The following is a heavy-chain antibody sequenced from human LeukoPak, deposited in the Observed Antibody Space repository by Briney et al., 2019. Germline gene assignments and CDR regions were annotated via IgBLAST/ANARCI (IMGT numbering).Heavy chain of an antibody. CDR1: GYTFTSYG. J-gene: IGHJ6*03. D-gene: IGHD2-2*02. CDR3: ARVYCSSTSCYIRSRCYYYYMDV. Sequence: ASVKVSCTASGYTFTSYGISWVRQAPGQGLEWMGWIRAYNGNTNYAQKLQGRVTMTADTSTSTAYMELRSLRSDDMAVYYCARVYCSSTSCYIRSRCYYYYMDVWGKGTTVTVSS. V-gene: IGHV1-18*03. CDR2: IRAYNGNT.